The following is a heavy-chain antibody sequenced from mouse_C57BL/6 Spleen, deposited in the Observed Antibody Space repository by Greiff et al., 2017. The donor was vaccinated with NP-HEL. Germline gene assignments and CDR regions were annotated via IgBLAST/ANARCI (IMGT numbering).Heavy chain of an antibody. V-gene: IGHV1-64*01. J-gene: IGHJ4*01. Sequence: QVQLQQPGAELVKPGASVKLSCKASGYTFTSSWMHWVQQRPGQGLEWIGMIHPNSGRYNYNEKFKSKATLTVDIFSILAYMQLSSLTSEDAAVYYCARGGYYGGNAMDDWGQGTSVTVSS. CDR3: ARGGYYGGNAMDD. CDR1: GYTFTSSW. CDR2: IHPNSGRY. D-gene: IGHD1-1*01.